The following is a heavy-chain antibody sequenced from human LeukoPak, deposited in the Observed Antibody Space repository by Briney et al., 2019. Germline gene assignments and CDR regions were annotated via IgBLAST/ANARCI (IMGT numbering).Heavy chain of an antibody. CDR2: IIPIFGTA. CDR3: ARDLDSSGWDDAFDI. Sequence: SVKVSCKASGGTFSSYAISWVRQAPGQGLEWMGGIIPIFGTANYAQKFQGRVTITADESTSTAYMELSSLRSEDTAVYYCARDLDSSGWDDAFDIWGQGTMVTVSS. V-gene: IGHV1-69*13. D-gene: IGHD6-19*01. J-gene: IGHJ3*02. CDR1: GGTFSSYA.